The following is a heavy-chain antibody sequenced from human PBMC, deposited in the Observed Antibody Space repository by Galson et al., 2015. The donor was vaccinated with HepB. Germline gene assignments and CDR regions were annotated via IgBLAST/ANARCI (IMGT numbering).Heavy chain of an antibody. V-gene: IGHV3-30*02. CDR3: ARDLWDY. CDR1: GFTFSNSG. J-gene: IGHJ4*02. Sequence: SLRLSCAASGFTFSNSGMHWVRQAPGKGLEWAASIRSDGSNNYYAVSVRGRFTISRDNSKNTLYLQMNSLRAEDTSVYYCARDLWDYWGQGTLVTVSS. CDR2: IRSDGSNN.